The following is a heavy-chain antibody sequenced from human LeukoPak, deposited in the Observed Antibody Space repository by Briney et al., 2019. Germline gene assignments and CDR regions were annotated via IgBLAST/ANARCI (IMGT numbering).Heavy chain of an antibody. CDR2: ISGSSGGI. CDR3: AKEPTYYYGSGSYWNDY. Sequence: PGGSLRLSCVASGFTFNTYAMSWVRQAPGKGLEWVSAISGSSGGIYYADSVKGRFTISRDNSKNTLYPQMNSLRAEDTAVYYCAKEPTYYYGSGSYWNDYWGQGTLVTVSS. D-gene: IGHD3-10*01. V-gene: IGHV3-23*01. J-gene: IGHJ4*02. CDR1: GFTFNTYA.